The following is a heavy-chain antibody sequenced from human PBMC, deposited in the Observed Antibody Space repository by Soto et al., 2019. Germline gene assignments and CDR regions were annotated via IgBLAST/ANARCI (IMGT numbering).Heavy chain of an antibody. CDR2: IYYTGNT. D-gene: IGHD3-10*01. Sequence: SETLSLTCTVSEGSVGSYYWSWIRQPPGKGLEWIGYIYYTGNTKYNPSLMSRVTISVDTSRSQFSLRLDSVTAADTAVYYCARGKFGELSPFNYWGQGALVTVSS. J-gene: IGHJ4*02. CDR3: ARGKFGELSPFNY. V-gene: IGHV4-59*02. CDR1: EGSVGSYY.